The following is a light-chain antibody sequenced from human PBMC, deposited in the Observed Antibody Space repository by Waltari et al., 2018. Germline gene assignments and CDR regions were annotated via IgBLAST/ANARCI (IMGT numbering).Light chain of an antibody. V-gene: IGLV2-11*01. CDR2: DVS. CDR3: CSYAGSYVV. Sequence: SWYQQHPGKAPKLMIYDVSKRPSGVPDRFSGSKSGNTASLTISGLQAEDVADYYCCSYAGSYVVFGGGTKLTVL. J-gene: IGLJ2*01.